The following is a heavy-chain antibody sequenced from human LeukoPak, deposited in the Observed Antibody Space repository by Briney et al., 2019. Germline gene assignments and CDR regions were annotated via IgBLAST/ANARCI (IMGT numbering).Heavy chain of an antibody. CDR1: GLTVSSNS. V-gene: IGHV3-53*01. CDR2: IYSGGST. Sequence: GGSLRLSCAASGLTVSSNSMSWVRQAPGKGLEWVSFIYSGGSTYYADSVKGRSTISRDNSKNTLYLQMNSLRADDTAVYYCARRAGAYSHPYDYWGQGTLVTVSS. CDR3: ARRAGAYSHPYDY. J-gene: IGHJ4*02. D-gene: IGHD4/OR15-4a*01.